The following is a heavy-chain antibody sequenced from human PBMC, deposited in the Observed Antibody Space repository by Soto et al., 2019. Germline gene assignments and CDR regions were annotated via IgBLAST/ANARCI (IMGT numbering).Heavy chain of an antibody. CDR3: AHLLEEYYYDSRGDWFDP. Sequence: ESGPTLVNPTHTLTLTCTFSGFSLSTSGVGVGWIRQPPGKALEWLALIYWDDDKRYSPSLKSRLTITKDTSKNQVVLTMTNMDPVDTATYYCAHLLEEYYYDSRGDWFDPWGQGTLVTVSS. J-gene: IGHJ5*02. CDR2: IYWDDDK. D-gene: IGHD3-22*01. V-gene: IGHV2-5*02. CDR1: GFSLSTSGVG.